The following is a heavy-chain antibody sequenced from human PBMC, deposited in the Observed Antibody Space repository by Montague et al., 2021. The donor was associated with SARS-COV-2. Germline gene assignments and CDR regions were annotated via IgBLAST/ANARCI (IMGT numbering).Heavy chain of an antibody. Sequence: SETLSLTCKGSDDSMGGYYWSWIRQSPEKGLEWSGYLYYSGSTSIYSSLRSRGTISADTSKNQVSLKMTSVSTADTAVYYCARDSGECSRTTCYRPYYYGLAVWGQGTTVTVSS. CDR3: ARDSGECSRTTCYRPYYYGLAV. J-gene: IGHJ6*02. CDR2: LYYSGST. D-gene: IGHD3-16*02. V-gene: IGHV4-59*01. CDR1: DDSMGGYY.